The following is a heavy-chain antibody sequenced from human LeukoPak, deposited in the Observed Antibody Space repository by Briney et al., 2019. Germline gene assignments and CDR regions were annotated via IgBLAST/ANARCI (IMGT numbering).Heavy chain of an antibody. V-gene: IGHV1-18*01. CDR1: GYTFTSYG. CDR2: ISTYNANT. D-gene: IGHD6-13*01. J-gene: IGHJ4*02. Sequence: ASVKVSCKASGYTFTSYGISWVRQAPGQGLEWMGWISTYNANTNYEQKYQGRVTMTTDTSTSTAYMELRSLTSDDTAVYYCARDFSSVLGSNWYRLFDYWGQGTLVTVSS. CDR3: ARDFSSVLGSNWYRLFDY.